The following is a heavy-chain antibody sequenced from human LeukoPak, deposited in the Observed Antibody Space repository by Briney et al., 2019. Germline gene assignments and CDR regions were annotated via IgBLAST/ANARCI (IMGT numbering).Heavy chain of an antibody. CDR3: ARDPYSGAYGSDYYYYMDV. D-gene: IGHD1-26*01. Sequence: PGGSLRLSCAASGFSFSNYNMNWARLAPGKGLEWVSSITSSGSHIFYADSVKGRFTISRDNAENSLYLQMNSLRAEDTAVYFCARDPYSGAYGSDYYYYMDVWGKGTTVTVSS. CDR1: GFSFSNYN. CDR2: ITSSGSHI. V-gene: IGHV3-21*01. J-gene: IGHJ6*03.